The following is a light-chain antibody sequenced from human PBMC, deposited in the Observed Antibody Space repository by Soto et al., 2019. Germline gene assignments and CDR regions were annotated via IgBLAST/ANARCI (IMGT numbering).Light chain of an antibody. CDR2: GAS. Sequence: EIGLTQSPGTLSLSPGERATLSCRASQSVSSSYLAWYQQKPGQAPWLLIYGASSRATVFPDRFSGSGSGTDFTLTISRLEPEDLSVYYCQQYGLSPLFTFGTGTKVPIK. CDR1: QSVSSSY. J-gene: IGKJ3*01. CDR3: QQYGLSPLFT. V-gene: IGKV3-20*01.